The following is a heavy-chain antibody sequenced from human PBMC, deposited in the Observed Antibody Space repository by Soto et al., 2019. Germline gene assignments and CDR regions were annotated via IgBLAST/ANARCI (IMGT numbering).Heavy chain of an antibody. D-gene: IGHD1-26*01. J-gene: IGHJ6*02. Sequence: QVQVVQSGAEVKKPGASVKVSCKASGYTFTTYYIHWVRQAPGQGLEWMGVINPSGGSINYAQKCQGRVTMTRDTSTSTVYMELSSLRSADTAVYYCARDRGRGGSYYIYFYGMDVWGQGTTVTVSS. CDR2: INPSGGSI. CDR1: GYTFTTYY. CDR3: ARDRGRGGSYYIYFYGMDV. V-gene: IGHV1-46*01.